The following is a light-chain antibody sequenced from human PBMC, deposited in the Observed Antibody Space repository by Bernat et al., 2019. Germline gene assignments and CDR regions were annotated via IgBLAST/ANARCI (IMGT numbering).Light chain of an antibody. Sequence: IVLTQSPGTLSLSPGERATLSCRASRNIDSNYLAWYQQKPGQATRLLIFGASSRATGIPDRFSGSGSGTDFTLTISRLDPEDFAVYFCQQYGSSSWTFGQGTKVKIK. CDR3: QQYGSSSWT. V-gene: IGKV3-20*01. J-gene: IGKJ1*01. CDR1: RNIDSNY. CDR2: GAS.